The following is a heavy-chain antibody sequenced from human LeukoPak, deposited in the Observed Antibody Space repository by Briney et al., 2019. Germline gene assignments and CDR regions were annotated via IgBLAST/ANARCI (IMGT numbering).Heavy chain of an antibody. J-gene: IGHJ4*02. CDR2: IKQDGGEK. CDR1: GFSFGNYW. CDR3: ARAKPKNMVRGLIMRRESRYYFDY. D-gene: IGHD3-10*01. Sequence: PGGSLRLSCEASGFSFGNYWMSWVRQAPGRGLEWVSNIKQDGGEKLYVDSVKGRFTISRDNSKSTLYIQMNSLRAEDTAVYYCARAKPKNMVRGLIMRRESRYYFDYWGQGTLVTVSS. V-gene: IGHV3-7*03.